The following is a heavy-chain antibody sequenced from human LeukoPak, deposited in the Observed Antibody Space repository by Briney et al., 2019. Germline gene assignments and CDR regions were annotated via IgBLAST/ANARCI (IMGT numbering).Heavy chain of an antibody. CDR1: GYTFTSYA. J-gene: IGHJ4*02. V-gene: IGHV7-4-1*02. CDR3: ASFGAHSFDY. Sequence: PGGSLRLSCAASGYTFTSYAMNWVRQAPGQGLEFMGWINTGTGNPTYAQGFTGRFVFSLDTSVSTAYLQISTLKPEDTAVRYCASFGAHSFDYWGQGTLVTVSS. D-gene: IGHD3-10*01. CDR2: INTGTGNP.